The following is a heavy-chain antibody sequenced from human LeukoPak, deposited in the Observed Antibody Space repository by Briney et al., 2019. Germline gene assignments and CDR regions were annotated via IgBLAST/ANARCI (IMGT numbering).Heavy chain of an antibody. V-gene: IGHV3-9*01. CDR1: GFTFDDYA. Sequence: GRSLRLSCAASGFTFDDYAMHWVRQAPGKGLEWVSGISWNSGSIGYADSVKGRFTISRDNAKNSLYLQVNSLRAEDTALYYCATTTYSNDYWGQGTLVTVSS. J-gene: IGHJ4*02. CDR3: ATTTYSNDY. CDR2: ISWNSGSI. D-gene: IGHD1-1*01.